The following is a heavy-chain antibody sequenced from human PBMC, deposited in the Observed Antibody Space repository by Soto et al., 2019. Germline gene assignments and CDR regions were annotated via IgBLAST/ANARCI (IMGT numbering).Heavy chain of an antibody. J-gene: IGHJ4*02. CDR2: IIPIFGTA. CDR1: GGTFSSYA. CDR3: ARAGRYDSSGHAPGPAED. D-gene: IGHD3-22*01. Sequence: ASVKVSCKASGGTFSSYAISWVRQAPGQGLEWMGGIIPIFGTANYAQKFQGRVTITADESTSTAYMELSSLRSEDTAVYYCARAGRYDSSGHAPGPAEDWGQGTLVTVSS. V-gene: IGHV1-69*13.